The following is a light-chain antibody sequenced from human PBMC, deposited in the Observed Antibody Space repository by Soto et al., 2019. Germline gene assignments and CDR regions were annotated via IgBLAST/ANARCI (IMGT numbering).Light chain of an antibody. V-gene: IGKV3-11*01. CDR2: DAS. CDR3: QQRNDWPLT. CDR1: QSVSSY. J-gene: IGKJ4*01. Sequence: EIVLTQSPVTLSLSPGERATLSCRASQSVSSYLAWYQQKPGQAPRLLIYDASNRATGIPDRFSGSGSGTDFTLTISSLEPEDFVVYYCQQRNDWPLTFGGGTKVDIK.